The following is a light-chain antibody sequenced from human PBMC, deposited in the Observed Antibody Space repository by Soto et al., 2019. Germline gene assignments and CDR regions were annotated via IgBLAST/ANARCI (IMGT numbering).Light chain of an antibody. Sequence: DIQMTQSPSTLSASVGDRVTITCRASQSINNWLAWYQQKPGKAPNLLIYKASSLESGVPSRFSGSGSGTEFTLTISNLQPDDFATYYCQQYSRYSTFGQGTKVEIK. V-gene: IGKV1-5*03. CDR1: QSINNW. CDR2: KAS. CDR3: QQYSRYST. J-gene: IGKJ1*01.